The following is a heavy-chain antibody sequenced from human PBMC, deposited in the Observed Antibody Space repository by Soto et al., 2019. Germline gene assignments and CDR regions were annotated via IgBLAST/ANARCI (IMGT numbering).Heavy chain of an antibody. Sequence: LSETLSLTCAVSGYSISSGYYWGWIRQPPGKGLEWIGSIYHSGSTYYNPSLKSRVTISVDTSKNQFSLKLSSVTAADTAVYYCASSGYSSSWYDSNYYYGMDVWGQGTTVTVSS. D-gene: IGHD6-13*01. J-gene: IGHJ6*02. CDR3: ASSGYSSSWYDSNYYYGMDV. CDR1: GYSISSGYY. V-gene: IGHV4-38-2*01. CDR2: IYHSGST.